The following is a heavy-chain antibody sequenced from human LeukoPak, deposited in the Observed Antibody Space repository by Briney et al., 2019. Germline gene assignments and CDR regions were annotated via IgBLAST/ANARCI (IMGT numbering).Heavy chain of an antibody. V-gene: IGHV1-18*01. Sequence: ASVEVSCKASGYTFTNCGISWVRQAPGQGLEWMGWISAYNGNTNYAQKLQGRVTMTTDTSTSTAYMELRSLRSDDTAVYHCARESYYDSSGYSHDAFDIWGQGTMVTVSS. CDR2: ISAYNGNT. J-gene: IGHJ3*02. CDR1: GYTFTNCG. D-gene: IGHD3-22*01. CDR3: ARESYYDSSGYSHDAFDI.